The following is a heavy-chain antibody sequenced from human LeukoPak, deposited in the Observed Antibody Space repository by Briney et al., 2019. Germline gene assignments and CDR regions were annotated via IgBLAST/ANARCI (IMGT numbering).Heavy chain of an antibody. CDR3: ARDPDVLGGNHFDY. CDR1: GFTFSSYG. J-gene: IGHJ4*02. D-gene: IGHD3-16*01. Sequence: PGRSLRLSCAASGFTFSSYGMHWVRQAPGKRLEWVAVIWYDGSNKYYADSVKGRFTISRDNSKNTLYLQMNSLRAEDTAVYYCARDPDVLGGNHFDYWGQGTLVTVSS. CDR2: IWYDGSNK. V-gene: IGHV3-33*01.